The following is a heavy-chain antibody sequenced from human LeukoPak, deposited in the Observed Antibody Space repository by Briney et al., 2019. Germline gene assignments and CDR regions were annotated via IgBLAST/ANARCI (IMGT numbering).Heavy chain of an antibody. Sequence: PGGSLRLSCAASGFTFSSYAMSWVRQAPGKGLASVSAISGSGGSTYYADSVKGRFTISRDNSKNTLYLQLNSLRAEDTAVYYCAKGEYYYDSSGSLFDYWGQGTLVTVSS. D-gene: IGHD3-22*01. J-gene: IGHJ4*02. CDR2: ISGSGGST. V-gene: IGHV3-23*01. CDR3: AKGEYYYDSSGSLFDY. CDR1: GFTFSSYA.